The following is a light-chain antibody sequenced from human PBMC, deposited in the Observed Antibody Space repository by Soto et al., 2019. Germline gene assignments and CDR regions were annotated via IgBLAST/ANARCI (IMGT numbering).Light chain of an antibody. CDR3: QQYGNSPLYT. CDR2: GTS. Sequence: VLTQSPGTLSLSPGERVTLSCRASQSVSSRYLAWYQQKLGQAPRLLIYGTSIRATGIPDRFSGSGSGTDFTLTTSRLEPEDFAVYYCQQYGNSPLYTFGQGTKLEIK. V-gene: IGKV3-20*01. CDR1: QSVSSRY. J-gene: IGKJ2*01.